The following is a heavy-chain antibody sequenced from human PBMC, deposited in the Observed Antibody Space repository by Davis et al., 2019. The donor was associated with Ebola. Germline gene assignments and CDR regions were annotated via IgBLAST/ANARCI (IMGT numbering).Heavy chain of an antibody. J-gene: IGHJ4*02. CDR1: GLSFSSNH. V-gene: IGHV3-66*02. CDR3: ARSSILDY. Sequence: GESLKISCAASGLSFSSNHMSWVRRAPGKGLEWVSVIYRGGPTHYADSVKGRFTISRDNSKNTLYLQMNSLRAEDTAVYYCARSSILDYWGQGTLVTVSS. CDR2: IYRGGPT.